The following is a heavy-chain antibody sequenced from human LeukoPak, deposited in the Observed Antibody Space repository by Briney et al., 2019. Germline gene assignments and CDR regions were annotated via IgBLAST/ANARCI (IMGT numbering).Heavy chain of an antibody. CDR3: ARGMSSIVGAPIDYYYYYYMDV. CDR2: IIPSFGTA. V-gene: IGHV1-69*05. Sequence: ASVKVSCTASGVTFSSYAISWVRQAPGQGLEWMGGIIPSFGTANYAQKFQGRVTITTDESTSTAYLELSSLRSEDTAVYYCARGMSSIVGAPIDYYYYYYMDVWGKGTTVTVSS. CDR1: GVTFSSYA. D-gene: IGHD1-26*01. J-gene: IGHJ6*03.